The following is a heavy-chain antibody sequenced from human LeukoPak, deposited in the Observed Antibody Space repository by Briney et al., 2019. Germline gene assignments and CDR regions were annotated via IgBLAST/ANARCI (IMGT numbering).Heavy chain of an antibody. J-gene: IGHJ6*03. V-gene: IGHV4-61*02. CDR3: ARSYSSSSVVSYYYYYMDV. D-gene: IGHD6-13*01. CDR1: GGSISSGGYY. Sequence: PSETLSLTCTVSGGSISSGGYYWTWIRQPAGKGLEWIGRIYASGSTNYNPSLKSRLTISVDTSKNQFSLNLSSVTASDKAVYYCARSYSSSSVVSYYYYYMDVWGKGTTVTVSS. CDR2: IYASGST.